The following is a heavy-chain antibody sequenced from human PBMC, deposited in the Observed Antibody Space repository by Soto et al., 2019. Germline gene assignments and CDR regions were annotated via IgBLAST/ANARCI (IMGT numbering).Heavy chain of an antibody. CDR1: GYTFTNYG. CDR2: ISPSNDNT. J-gene: IGHJ4*02. CDR3: ARGRSAPTAAADETYNY. V-gene: IGHV1-18*01. Sequence: ASVKVSCKASGYTFTNYGITWVRQAPGQGLEWMGWISPSNDNTNYAQKFQGRVTMTTDTSTSTAYMELRSLRSDDTAVYYCARGRSAPTAAADETYNYWGQGTLVTV. D-gene: IGHD6-13*01.